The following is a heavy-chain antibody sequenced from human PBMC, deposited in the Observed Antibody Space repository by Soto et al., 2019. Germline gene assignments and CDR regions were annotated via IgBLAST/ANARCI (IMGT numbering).Heavy chain of an antibody. D-gene: IGHD2-2*01. Sequence: ASVKVSCKASGYTFTSYAMNWVRQAPGQGLEWMGWINTNTGNPTYAQGFTGRFVFSLDTSVSTAYLQICSLKAEDTAVYYCAREQSHCSSTSCYYYYYGMDVWGQGTKVTVSS. V-gene: IGHV7-4-1*01. J-gene: IGHJ6*02. CDR1: GYTFTSYA. CDR2: INTNTGNP. CDR3: AREQSHCSSTSCYYYYYGMDV.